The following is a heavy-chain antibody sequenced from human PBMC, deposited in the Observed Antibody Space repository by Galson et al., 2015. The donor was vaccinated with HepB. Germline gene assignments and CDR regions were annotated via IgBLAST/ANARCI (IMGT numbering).Heavy chain of an antibody. Sequence: SVKVSCKASGYTFTSYAMHWVRQAPGQRLEWMGWINAGNGNTKYSQKFQGRVTITRDTSASTAYMELSSLRSEDTAVYYCARDQLYYDFWSGYYENWFDPWGQGTLVTVSS. CDR3: ARDQLYYDFWSGYYENWFDP. V-gene: IGHV1-3*01. J-gene: IGHJ5*02. D-gene: IGHD3-3*01. CDR2: INAGNGNT. CDR1: GYTFTSYA.